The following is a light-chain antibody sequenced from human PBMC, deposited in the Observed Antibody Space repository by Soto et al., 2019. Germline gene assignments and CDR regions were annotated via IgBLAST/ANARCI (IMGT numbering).Light chain of an antibody. V-gene: IGKV3-20*01. Sequence: EIVLTQSPGTLPLSPGERATLSCRASQSLSSSYLAWYLQKPGQAPRLLIFGTSNKATGAPDRFSGSGSGTDFTLTIARLEPEDFGMYYCQQYATSPLPFGGGTKVDIK. CDR2: GTS. CDR3: QQYATSPLP. CDR1: QSLSSSY. J-gene: IGKJ4*01.